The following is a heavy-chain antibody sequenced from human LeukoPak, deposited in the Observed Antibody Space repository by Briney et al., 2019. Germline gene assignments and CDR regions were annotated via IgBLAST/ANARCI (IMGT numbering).Heavy chain of an antibody. Sequence: PGGSLRLSCAASGFTFSSYAMSWIRQAPGKGLEWVSYISSSGSTIYYADSVKGRFTISRDNAKNSLYLQMNSLRAEDTAVYYCAGGDSSSAPPTKWGQGTLVTVSS. V-gene: IGHV3-11*01. CDR2: ISSSGSTI. CDR1: GFTFSSYA. D-gene: IGHD6-6*01. CDR3: AGGDSSSAPPTK. J-gene: IGHJ4*02.